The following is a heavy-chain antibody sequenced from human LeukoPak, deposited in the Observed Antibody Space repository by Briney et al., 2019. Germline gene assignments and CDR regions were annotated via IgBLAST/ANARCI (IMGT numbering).Heavy chain of an antibody. Sequence: GGSLRLSCAASGFTFSSYEMNWVRQAPGKGLEWVSYTSSSGSTIYYADSVKGRFTISRDNAKNSLYLQMNSLRAEDTAVYYCARMCSSTSCNGGAFDIWGQGTMVTVSS. CDR3: ARMCSSTSCNGGAFDI. CDR1: GFTFSSYE. D-gene: IGHD2-2*01. V-gene: IGHV3-48*03. CDR2: TSSSGSTI. J-gene: IGHJ3*02.